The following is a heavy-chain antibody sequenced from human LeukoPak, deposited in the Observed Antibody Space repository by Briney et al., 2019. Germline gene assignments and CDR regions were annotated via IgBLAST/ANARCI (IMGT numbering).Heavy chain of an antibody. CDR3: ARDADGPGSLIDY. CDR1: GFTFSSYW. D-gene: IGHD2-8*01. Sequence: PGGSLRLSCAASGFTFSSYWIQWVRQAPGKGLVWVSRINNDGSGTTYADSVKGRFTISRDDAKNTLFLQMSSLRAEDTAVYYCARDADGPGSLIDYWGQGALVTVSS. J-gene: IGHJ4*02. V-gene: IGHV3-74*01. CDR2: INNDGSGT.